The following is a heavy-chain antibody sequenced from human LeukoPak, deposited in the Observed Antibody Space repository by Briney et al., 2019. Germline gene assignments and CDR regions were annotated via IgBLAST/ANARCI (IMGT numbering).Heavy chain of an antibody. J-gene: IGHJ4*02. CDR1: GFTFSSHW. CDR2: INQDGSEK. V-gene: IGHV3-7*01. Sequence: GGSLRLSCAASGFTFSSHWMSWVRQAPGKGLEWVANINQDGSEKYYADSVKGRFTLSRDNAKNSPSLQMNSLRAEDTAVYYCARVTSGLDYWGQGTLVTVSS. CDR3: ARVTSGLDY.